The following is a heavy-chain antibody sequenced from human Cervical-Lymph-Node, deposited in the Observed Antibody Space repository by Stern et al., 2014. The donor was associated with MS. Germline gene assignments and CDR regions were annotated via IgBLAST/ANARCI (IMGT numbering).Heavy chain of an antibody. CDR2: SNYSGRT. D-gene: IGHD4-17*01. Sequence: QLQLQESGPGLVKPSQTLSLTCTVSGCSISSGDYYWSWIRQPPGTGLEWIGSSNYSGRTYYNPSLKSRVTISVDTSKNQFSLKLSSVTAADTAVYYCAREATVPRGNWFDPWGQGTLVTVSS. V-gene: IGHV4-30-4*01. CDR1: GCSISSGDYY. J-gene: IGHJ5*02. CDR3: AREATVPRGNWFDP.